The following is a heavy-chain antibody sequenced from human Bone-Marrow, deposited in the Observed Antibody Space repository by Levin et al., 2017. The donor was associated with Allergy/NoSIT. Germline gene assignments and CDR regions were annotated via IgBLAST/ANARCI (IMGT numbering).Heavy chain of an antibody. CDR2: IYDGGTNT. J-gene: IGHJ6*02. V-gene: IGHV3-74*01. CDR3: ASTLYDILSGLYGLDV. D-gene: IGHD3-9*01. CDR1: GFTFSTFW. Sequence: PGGSLRLSCAASGFTFSTFWMHWVRQVPGKGLVWVSSIYDGGTNTKYADSVKGRFTILRDNAKNTVYLEMNSLRVGDTAVYYCASTLYDILSGLYGLDVWGQGTTVIVSS.